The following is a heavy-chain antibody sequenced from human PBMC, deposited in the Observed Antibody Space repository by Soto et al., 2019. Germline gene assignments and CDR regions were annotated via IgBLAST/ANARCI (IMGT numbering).Heavy chain of an antibody. D-gene: IGHD1-1*01. J-gene: IGHJ4*02. Sequence: TSETLSLTCAVYGGTFSGYYWSWIRQPPGKGLEWIGYIYHSGSTYYNPSLKSRVTISVDRSKNQFSLKLSSVTAADTAVYFCARGVLYWGQGTLVTVSS. CDR1: GGTFSGYY. V-gene: IGHV4-34*01. CDR3: ARGVLY. CDR2: IYHSGST.